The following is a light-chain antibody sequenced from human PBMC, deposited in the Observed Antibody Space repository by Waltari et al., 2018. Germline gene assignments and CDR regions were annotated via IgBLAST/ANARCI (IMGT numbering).Light chain of an antibody. CDR2: ADS. J-gene: IGLJ2*01. V-gene: IGLV2-23*01. CDR1: SSDVGSYKL. CDR3: CSYAGSSTVK. Sequence: QSALTQPASVSGSPGQSITISCTGTSSDVGSYKLVSWYQQHPVKAPRLIIYADSNRPSGSSNRFSGSKSGNTTSLTISGLQAEDEAAYYCCSYAGSSTVKFGEGTYLTVL.